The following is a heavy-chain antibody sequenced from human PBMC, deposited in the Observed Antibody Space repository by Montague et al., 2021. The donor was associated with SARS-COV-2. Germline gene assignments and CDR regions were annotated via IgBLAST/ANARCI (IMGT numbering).Heavy chain of an antibody. D-gene: IGHD5-18*01. CDR2: ISYDGSNK. Sequence: SLRLSCAASGFTFSSYAMNWVRQAPGKGLEWVAVISYDGSNKYYADSVKGRFTISRDNSKNTLYLQMNSLRAEDTAVYYCANVLDSYGFYFDYWGQGTLVTVSS. CDR1: GFTFSSYA. J-gene: IGHJ4*02. V-gene: IGHV3-30*18. CDR3: ANVLDSYGFYFDY.